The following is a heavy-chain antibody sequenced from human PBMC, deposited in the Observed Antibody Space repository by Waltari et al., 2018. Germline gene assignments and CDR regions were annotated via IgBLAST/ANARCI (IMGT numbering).Heavy chain of an antibody. D-gene: IGHD3-10*01. V-gene: IGHV3-23*05. CDR1: GFDYSSDA. J-gene: IGHJ4*02. CDR2: IDNSGETT. Sequence: VYLLESGGGLVQRGGSLRLSCAVSGFDYSSDAMSWVRQAPGKGLEWVSGIDNSGETTYYVGSVKGRFTISRDDSRNTVYLHMTTLRVDDTAVYYCAKDSGYSMIRGRENSWGQGTLVIVSS. CDR3: AKDSGYSMIRGRENS.